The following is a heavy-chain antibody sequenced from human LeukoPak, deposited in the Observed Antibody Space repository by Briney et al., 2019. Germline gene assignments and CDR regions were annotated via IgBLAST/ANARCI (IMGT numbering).Heavy chain of an antibody. V-gene: IGHV1-2*02. CDR3: ARQYSTSSVYFDY. J-gene: IGHJ4*02. Sequence: ASVKVSCKASGYTFTGYYMHWVRQAPGQGLEWMGWINPNSGGTNYAQKFQGRVTMTRDTSISTAYMELSRLRSDDTAVYYCARQYSTSSVYFDYWGQGTLVTVSS. CDR2: INPNSGGT. CDR1: GYTFTGYY. D-gene: IGHD6-6*01.